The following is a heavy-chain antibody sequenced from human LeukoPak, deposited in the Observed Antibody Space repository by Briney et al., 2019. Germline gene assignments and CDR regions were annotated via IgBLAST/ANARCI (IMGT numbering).Heavy chain of an antibody. Sequence: GSSVKVSCKASGGTFSSYAISWVRQAPGQGLEWMGRIIPIFGTANYAQEFQGRVTITTDESTSTAYMELSSLRSEDTAVYYCAREMLYYYDSSGCDYWGQGTLVTVSS. CDR1: GGTFSSYA. J-gene: IGHJ4*02. D-gene: IGHD3-22*01. V-gene: IGHV1-69*05. CDR3: AREMLYYYDSSGCDY. CDR2: IIPIFGTA.